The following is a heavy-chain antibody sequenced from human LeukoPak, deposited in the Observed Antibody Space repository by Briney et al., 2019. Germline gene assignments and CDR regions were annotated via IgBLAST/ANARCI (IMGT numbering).Heavy chain of an antibody. CDR2: ISSSGSTI. D-gene: IGHD3-22*01. CDR3: ARDCSWCDSSGYLGMDV. V-gene: IGHV3-48*03. CDR1: GFTFSSYE. Sequence: GGSLRLSCAASGFTFSSYEMNWVRQAPGKGLEWVSYISSSGSTIYYADSVKGRFTISRDNAKNSLYLQMNSLRAEDTAVYYCARDCSWCDSSGYLGMDVWGQGTTVTVSS. J-gene: IGHJ6*02.